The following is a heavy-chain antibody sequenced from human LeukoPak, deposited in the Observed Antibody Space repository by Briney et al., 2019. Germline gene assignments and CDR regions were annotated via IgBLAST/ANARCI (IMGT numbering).Heavy chain of an antibody. V-gene: IGHV4-39*01. J-gene: IGHJ5*02. CDR2: IYYSGSI. CDR1: GGSISSSSYY. Sequence: SETLSLTCTVSGGSISSSSYYWGWIRQPPGTGLEWIGSIYYSGSIYYNPSLKSRVTISVDTSKNQFSLKLSSVTAADTAVYYCARHASSGWSLNWFDPWGQGTLVTVSS. CDR3: ARHASSGWSLNWFDP. D-gene: IGHD6-19*01.